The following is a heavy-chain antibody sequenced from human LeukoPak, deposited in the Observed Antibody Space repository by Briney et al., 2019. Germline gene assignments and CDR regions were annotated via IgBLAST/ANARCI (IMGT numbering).Heavy chain of an antibody. CDR1: GYTFTSYD. CDR2: MNPNSGNT. CDR3: ARAPYYVWGSYRISIAFDI. D-gene: IGHD3-16*02. J-gene: IGHJ3*02. V-gene: IGHV1-8*03. Sequence: ASVKVSCKASGYTFTSYDINWVRQATGQGLEWMGWMNPNSGNTGYAQKFQGRVTITRNTSISTAYMELSSLRSEDTAVYYCARAPYYVWGSYRISIAFDIWGQGTMVTVSS.